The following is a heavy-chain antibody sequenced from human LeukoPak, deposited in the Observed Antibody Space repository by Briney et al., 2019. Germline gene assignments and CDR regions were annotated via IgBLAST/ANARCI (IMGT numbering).Heavy chain of an antibody. V-gene: IGHV1-18*01. CDR1: GYTFTSYG. CDR3: ARRGIQLWPHDDY. CDR2: ISTYNGNT. J-gene: IGHJ4*02. D-gene: IGHD5-18*01. Sequence: GASVKVSFKTSGYTFTSYGVNWVRQAPGQGLEWMGWISTYNGNTNYTQNFQGRVTMTTDTSTSTAYMELRSLRSDDTAVYYCARRGIQLWPHDDYWGQGTLVTVSS.